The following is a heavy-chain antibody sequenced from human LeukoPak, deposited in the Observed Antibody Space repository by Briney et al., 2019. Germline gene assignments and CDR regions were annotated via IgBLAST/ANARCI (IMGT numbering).Heavy chain of an antibody. CDR2: IYDGGST. CDR1: GGSISSSSYY. Sequence: SETLSLTCTVAGGSISSSSYYWGWIRQPPGKGREWIRRIYDGGSTYYNPSLKSRVTISVDTSKNQFSLKLSSVTAADTAVYYCARLSYAENYFDYWGQGSQVTDSS. J-gene: IGHJ4*02. V-gene: IGHV4-39*01. D-gene: IGHD3-16*02. CDR3: ARLSYAENYFDY.